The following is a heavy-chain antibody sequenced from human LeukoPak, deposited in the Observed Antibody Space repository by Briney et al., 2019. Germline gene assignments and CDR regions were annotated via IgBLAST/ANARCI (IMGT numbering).Heavy chain of an antibody. J-gene: IGHJ4*02. D-gene: IGHD2-2*01. Sequence: PGGSLRLSCADSGFTFSSYAMSWVRQAPGKGLEWVAFVRYDETTKFYADSVKGRFTISRDNSKTTLYLQMNSLRAEDTAVYYCAKDVPTAYFDYWGQGTLVPSPQ. CDR1: GFTFSSYA. CDR2: VRYDETTK. V-gene: IGHV3-30*02. CDR3: AKDVPTAYFDY.